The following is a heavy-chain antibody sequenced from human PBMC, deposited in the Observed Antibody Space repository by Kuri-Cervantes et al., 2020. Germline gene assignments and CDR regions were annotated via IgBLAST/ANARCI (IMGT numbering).Heavy chain of an antibody. CDR3: AREWFGGIDY. J-gene: IGHJ4*02. V-gene: IGHV3-74*01. D-gene: IGHD3-10*01. Sequence: GESLKISCVVSGFIFDEYAMHWVRQAPGKGLVWASRINSDGSSTTYADSVKGRFTISRDNAKNTLYLQMNSLRAEDTAVYYCAREWFGGIDYWGQGTLVTVSS. CDR1: GFIFDEYA. CDR2: INSDGSST.